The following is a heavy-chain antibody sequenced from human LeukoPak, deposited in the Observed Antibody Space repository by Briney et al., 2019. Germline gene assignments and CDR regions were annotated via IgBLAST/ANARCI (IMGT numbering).Heavy chain of an antibody. V-gene: IGHV3-7*03. CDR2: IKQDGSEK. CDR1: GFSFSNYV. D-gene: IGHD4-17*01. CDR3: ARDQARNDYGDYENFDY. J-gene: IGHJ4*02. Sequence: GGSLRLSCAASGFSFSNYVISWVRQAPGKGLEWVANIKQDGSEKYYVDSVKGRFTISRDNAKNSLYLQMNSLRAEDTAVYYCARDQARNDYGDYENFDYWGQGTLVTVSS.